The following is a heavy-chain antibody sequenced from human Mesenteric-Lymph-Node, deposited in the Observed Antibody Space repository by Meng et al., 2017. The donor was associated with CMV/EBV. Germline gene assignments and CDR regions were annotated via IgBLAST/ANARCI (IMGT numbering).Heavy chain of an antibody. D-gene: IGHD6-6*01. CDR1: GFTVSSNY. V-gene: IGHV3-23*01. CDR2: LGGSGAGT. CDR3: AKVRGGSSSWGYFFDY. J-gene: IGHJ4*02. Sequence: GGSLRLSCAASGFTVSSNYMNWVRQAPGKGLEWVSGLGGSGAGTFYADSVRGRFTISRDNSKNTLYLQMNSLRAEDTAAYYCAKVRGGSSSWGYFFDYWGQGALVTVSS.